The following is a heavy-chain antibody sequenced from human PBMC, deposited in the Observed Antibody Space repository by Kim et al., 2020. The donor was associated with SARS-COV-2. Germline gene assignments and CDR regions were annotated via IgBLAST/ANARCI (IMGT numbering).Heavy chain of an antibody. V-gene: IGHV4-39*07. CDR1: GGSISSSSYY. Sequence: SETLSLTCTVSGGSISSSSYYWGWIRQPPGKGLEWIGSIYYSGSTYYNPSLKSRVTISVDTSKNQFSLKLSSVTAADTAVYYCARGERDPDWGNWFDPWGQGTLVTVSS. CDR3: ARGERDPDWGNWFDP. D-gene: IGHD7-27*01. CDR2: IYYSGST. J-gene: IGHJ5*02.